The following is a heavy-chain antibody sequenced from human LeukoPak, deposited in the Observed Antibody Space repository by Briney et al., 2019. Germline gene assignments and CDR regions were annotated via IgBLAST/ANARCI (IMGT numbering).Heavy chain of an antibody. J-gene: IGHJ4*02. D-gene: IGHD3-10*01. CDR1: GGTFGSYA. CDR2: IIPIFGTA. Sequence: GASVKVSCKASGGTFGSYAISWVRQAPGQGLEWMGGIIPIFGTANYAQKFQGRVTITADKSTSTAYMELSSLRSEDTAVYYCARAPIYYGSGSYYWETVDYWGQGTLVTVSS. CDR3: ARAPIYYGSGSYYWETVDY. V-gene: IGHV1-69*06.